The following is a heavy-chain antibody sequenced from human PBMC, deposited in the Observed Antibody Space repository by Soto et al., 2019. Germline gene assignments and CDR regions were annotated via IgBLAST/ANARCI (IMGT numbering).Heavy chain of an antibody. CDR2: INAGNGNT. V-gene: IGHV1-3*01. CDR3: ARGPNPYYFDY. Sequence: QVQLVQSGAEVKKPGASVKVSCKASGYTLTSYAMHWVRQAPGQRLEWMGWINAGNGNTKYSQKFQGRVTITRDTSASTAYMELSSLRSEDTAVYYCARGPNPYYFDYWGQGTLVTVSS. CDR1: GYTLTSYA. J-gene: IGHJ4*02.